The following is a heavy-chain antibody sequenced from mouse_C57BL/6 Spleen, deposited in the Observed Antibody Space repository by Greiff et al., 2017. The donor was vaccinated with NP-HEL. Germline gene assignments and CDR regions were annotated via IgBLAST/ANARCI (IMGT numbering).Heavy chain of an antibody. D-gene: IGHD2-3*01. V-gene: IGHV5-9-1*02. Sequence: EVKLVESGEGLVKPGGSLKLSCAASGFTFSSYAMSWVRQTPEKRLEWVAYISSGGDYIYYADTVKGRFTISRDNARNTLYLQMSSLKSEDTAMYYCTRANDGYSPFDYWGQGTTLTVSS. CDR3: TRANDGYSPFDY. J-gene: IGHJ2*01. CDR1: GFTFSSYA. CDR2: ISSGGDYI.